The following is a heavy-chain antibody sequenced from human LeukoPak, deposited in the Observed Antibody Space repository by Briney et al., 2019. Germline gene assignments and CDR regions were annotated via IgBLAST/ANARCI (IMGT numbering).Heavy chain of an antibody. CDR2: TSKDGSHT. D-gene: IGHD6-25*01. V-gene: IGHV3-74*01. CDR3: TRGGYSGSYYRFS. Sequence: GGSLRLSCAASGFTFSDFWMHWVRQAPGNGPEWLSRTSKDGSHTVYADSAKGRFTASRDNTKNTVYLEVTNLRPEDTAVYYCTRGGYSGSYYRFSWGQGTPVTVAS. CDR1: GFTFSDFW. J-gene: IGHJ4*02.